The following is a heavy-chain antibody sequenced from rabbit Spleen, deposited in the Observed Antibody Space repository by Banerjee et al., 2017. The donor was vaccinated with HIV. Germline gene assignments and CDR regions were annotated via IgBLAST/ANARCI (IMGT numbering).Heavy chain of an antibody. CDR1: GLDFSVGDV. CDR3: ARDLPGAIGWNFDL. Sequence: QERLEESGGGLVKPGASLTLSCKASGLDFSVGDVMCWVRQAPGKGLEWISCINIVTGRAVYANWASGRFTFSKTSSTTVTLQVTSLTAADTATYFCARDLPGAIGWNFDLWGPGTLVTVS. V-gene: IGHV1S45*01. CDR2: INIVTGRA. J-gene: IGHJ4*01. D-gene: IGHD3-1*01.